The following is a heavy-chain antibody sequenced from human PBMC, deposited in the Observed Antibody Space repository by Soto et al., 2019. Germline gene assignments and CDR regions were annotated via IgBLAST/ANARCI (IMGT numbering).Heavy chain of an antibody. CDR3: ARHQRDDASRKIDC. CDR2: INPADSDI. CDR1: GYSFTSNW. Sequence: GESLKISCQGSGYSFTSNWIGWVRQMPGKGLEWMGIINPADSDIKYSPSFQGQVTISADKSIGTAYLQWSSLKASDTAMYCCARHQRDDASRKIDCWGQGTLVTVSS. D-gene: IGHD3-16*01. V-gene: IGHV5-51*01. J-gene: IGHJ4*02.